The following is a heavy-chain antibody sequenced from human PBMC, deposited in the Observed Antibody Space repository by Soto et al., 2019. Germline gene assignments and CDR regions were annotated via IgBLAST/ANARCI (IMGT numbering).Heavy chain of an antibody. CDR2: IYYSGTT. CDR3: ARGRGYSYGPYYFDY. Sequence: SETLSLTCTVSGGSISSAGYYWSWFRQLPGKGLEWIGDIYYSGTTYHNPSLRSRLTISGDASKNQFSLKLSSVTDADTALYYCARGRGYSYGPYYFDYWGQGTLVTVSS. J-gene: IGHJ4*02. D-gene: IGHD5-18*01. CDR1: GGSISSAGYY. V-gene: IGHV4-31*03.